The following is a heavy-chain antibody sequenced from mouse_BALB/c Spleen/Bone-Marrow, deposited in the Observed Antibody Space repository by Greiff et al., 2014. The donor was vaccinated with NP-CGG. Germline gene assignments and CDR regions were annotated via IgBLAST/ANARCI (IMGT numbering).Heavy chain of an antibody. CDR3: AKNYYGSSYY. CDR1: GFSLTSYG. J-gene: IGHJ2*01. Sequence: VQLVESGPSLVQPSQSLSITCTVSGFSLTSYGVHWVRQSPGKGLEWLGVIWRGGSTDYNAAFMSRLSITEDDSKCQVFFKMNSLQADDTAIYYCAKNYYGSSYYWGQGTTLTVSS. CDR2: IWRGGST. D-gene: IGHD1-1*01. V-gene: IGHV2-5-1*01.